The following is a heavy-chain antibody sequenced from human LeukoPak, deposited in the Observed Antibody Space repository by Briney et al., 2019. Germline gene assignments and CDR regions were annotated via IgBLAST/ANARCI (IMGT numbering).Heavy chain of an antibody. D-gene: IGHD6-19*01. V-gene: IGHV3-33*06. Sequence: SGGSLRLSCAASGFTFSSYGMHWVRQAPGKGLEWVAGIWYDGSNKYYADSVKGRFTISRDNSKNTLYLQMNSLRAEDTAVYYCAKEEGIAVAGPGLDYWGQGTLVTVSS. CDR3: AKEEGIAVAGPGLDY. CDR2: IWYDGSNK. CDR1: GFTFSSYG. J-gene: IGHJ4*02.